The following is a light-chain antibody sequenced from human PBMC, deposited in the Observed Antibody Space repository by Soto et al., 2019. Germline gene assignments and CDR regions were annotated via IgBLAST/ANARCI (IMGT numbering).Light chain of an antibody. CDR1: QNINNW. Sequence: DIQMTQSPSTLSASVGDRVTITCRASQNINNWMAWYQQKPREAPKLLIYDAFSLQTGVPFTFSGSGSGREFRLTISSLQPDDFGTYYCQQYHTFPPTFGGGTKGEIK. J-gene: IGKJ4*01. CDR2: DAF. CDR3: QQYHTFPPT. V-gene: IGKV1-5*01.